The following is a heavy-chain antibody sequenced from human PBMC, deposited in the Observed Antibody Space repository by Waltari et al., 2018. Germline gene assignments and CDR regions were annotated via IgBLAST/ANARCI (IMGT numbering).Heavy chain of an antibody. Sequence: QVQLQQWGAGLLKHSETLSLTCAVYGGSFRGYYWRLTRQPPGKGLEWIGENNHRGSTNYNPSLKSRVTISVDTSKNQFSLKRSSVTAADTAVYYCARPSDYVWGSYRSRRYYFDYWGQGTLVTVSS. CDR3: ARPSDYVWGSYRSRRYYFDY. CDR1: GGSFRGYY. CDR2: NNHRGST. D-gene: IGHD3-16*02. V-gene: IGHV4-34*01. J-gene: IGHJ4*02.